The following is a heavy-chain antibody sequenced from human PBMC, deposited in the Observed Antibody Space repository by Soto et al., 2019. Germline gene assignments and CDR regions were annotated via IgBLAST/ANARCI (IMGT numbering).Heavy chain of an antibody. V-gene: IGHV3-23*01. Sequence: EVQLLESGGGLVQPGGSLRLSCAASGFTLNNYGMSWVRQAPGKGLEWVSAISPNGQGIYYADSVKGRFIISKDNSKNPVFLHMDSLTADDTAVYYCAKDRGDPRDYFHYWGQGTLVTVSS. D-gene: IGHD3-10*01. CDR1: GFTLNNYG. J-gene: IGHJ4*02. CDR2: ISPNGQGI. CDR3: AKDRGDPRDYFHY.